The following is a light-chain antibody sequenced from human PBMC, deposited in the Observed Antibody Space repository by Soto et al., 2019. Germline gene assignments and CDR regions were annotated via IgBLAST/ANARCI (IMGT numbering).Light chain of an antibody. CDR3: KQYGSSPPVAT. J-gene: IGKJ1*01. CDR1: QSVSSSY. V-gene: IGKV3-20*01. Sequence: EIVLTQSPGTLSLSPGERATLSCRASQSVSSSYLAWYQQKPGQAPRLLIYGASSRATGIPDRFSGSGSGTDFTLTISRLEPEDFAVYYCKQYGSSPPVATFGQGTKVEIK. CDR2: GAS.